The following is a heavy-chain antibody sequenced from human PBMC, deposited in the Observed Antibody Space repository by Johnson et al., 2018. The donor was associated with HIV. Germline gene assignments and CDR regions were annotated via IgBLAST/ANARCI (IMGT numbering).Heavy chain of an antibody. Sequence: VQLVESGGGLVQPGGSLRLSCAASGFTFSSYDIHWVRQAPGKGLEWVSGISWNSNSIGYADSVKGRFTISRDNAKNTVYLQMISLRAEDMAVYYCARSRWADDAFDGWGQGTMVTVSS. CDR2: ISWNSNSI. CDR3: ARSRWADDAFDG. V-gene: IGHV3-9*03. J-gene: IGHJ3*01. CDR1: GFTFSSYD. D-gene: IGHD1-26*01.